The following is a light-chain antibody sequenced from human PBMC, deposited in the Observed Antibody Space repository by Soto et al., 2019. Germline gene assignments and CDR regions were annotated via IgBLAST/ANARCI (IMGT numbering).Light chain of an antibody. CDR1: QDISNY. CDR2: DAS. J-gene: IGKJ4*01. V-gene: IGKV1-33*01. CDR3: QQYDNLPLT. Sequence: DIQMTQSPSSLSASVGDRVTITCRAGQDISNYLNWYQQKPGKAPKLLIYDASNLETGVPSRFSGSGSGTDFTFTISSLQPEDIATYYCQQYDNLPLTFGGGTKVDIK.